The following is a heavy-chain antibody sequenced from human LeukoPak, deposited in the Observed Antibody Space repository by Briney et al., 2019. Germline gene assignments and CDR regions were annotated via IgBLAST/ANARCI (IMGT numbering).Heavy chain of an antibody. CDR3: ARDRGNYYGSGSYYTP. V-gene: IGHV1-2*02. CDR2: INHNSGGT. D-gene: IGHD3-10*01. J-gene: IGHJ5*02. CDR1: GYDFTAYY. Sequence: ASVKVSCKASGYDFTAYYIHWVRQAPGQGLEWMGWINHNSGGTKYAQKFQGRVTMTRDTSISTAYMELSGLMSDGAAVYYCARDRGNYYGSGSYYTPWGQGTLVTVSS.